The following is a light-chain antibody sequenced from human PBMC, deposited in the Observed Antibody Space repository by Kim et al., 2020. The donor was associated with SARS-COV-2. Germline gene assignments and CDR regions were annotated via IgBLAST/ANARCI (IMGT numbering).Light chain of an antibody. CDR1: QSGSYY. J-gene: IGKJ5*01. Sequence: SWSPGKSATPSCSTKQSGSYYVGWYQQKPGHAPRLLNYDATKRATGITARCSGRGSGKYIPLIISSLEPEDVALYCWQRRSNSITFGQGTRLESK. CDR2: DAT. V-gene: IGKV3-11*01. CDR3: QRRSNSIT.